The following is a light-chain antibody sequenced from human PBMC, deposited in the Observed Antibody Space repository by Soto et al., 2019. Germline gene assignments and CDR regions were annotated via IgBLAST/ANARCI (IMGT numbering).Light chain of an antibody. CDR1: TTNIATNF. J-gene: IGLJ2*01. V-gene: IGLV1-47*01. Sequence: QLVLTQPPSASGTPGQNGTISCSGSTTNIATNFVYWYQQFPGTAPKLIMYRNNQRPSGVPDRFSGSKSGTSASLAISGLRSEDETDYFCAAWDDGLRGVFGGGTKVTVL. CDR3: AAWDDGLRGV. CDR2: RNN.